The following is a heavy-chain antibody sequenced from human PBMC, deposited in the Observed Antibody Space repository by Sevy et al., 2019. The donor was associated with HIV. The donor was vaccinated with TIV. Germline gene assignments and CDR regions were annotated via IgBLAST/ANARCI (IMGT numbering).Heavy chain of an antibody. CDR3: ARSFDSEGAFDV. CDR2: IIPIFGTA. J-gene: IGHJ3*01. V-gene: IGHV1-69*13. Sequence: ASVKVSCKASGGTFSSYAINWVRQAPGQGLEWMGGIIPIFGTANYAQKFQGRVTKTSDESTSTAYIELRSLRSEDTAVYYGARSFDSEGAFDVWGQGTMVTVSS. CDR1: GGTFSSYA.